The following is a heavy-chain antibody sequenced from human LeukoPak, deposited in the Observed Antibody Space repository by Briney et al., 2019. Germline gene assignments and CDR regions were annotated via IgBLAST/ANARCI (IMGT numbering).Heavy chain of an antibody. Sequence: SETLSLTCTVSGGSISSYYWSWIRQPPGKGLEWIGYIYYSGSTNYNPSLKSRVTISVDTSKYQFSLKLSSVTAADTAVYYCARGLHGDYAPFDIWGQGTMVTVSS. V-gene: IGHV4-59*01. CDR2: IYYSGST. J-gene: IGHJ3*02. CDR1: GGSISSYY. CDR3: ARGLHGDYAPFDI. D-gene: IGHD4-17*01.